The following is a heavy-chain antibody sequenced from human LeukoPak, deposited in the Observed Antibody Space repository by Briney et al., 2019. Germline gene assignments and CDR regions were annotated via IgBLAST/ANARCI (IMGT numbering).Heavy chain of an antibody. J-gene: IGHJ4*02. CDR3: AKDRGYSGYIEFDY. V-gene: IGHV3-23*01. CDR2: ISGSGGST. Sequence: GGSLRLSCAASGFTFSGYAMSWVRQAPGKGLEWVSAISGSGGSTYYAGSVKGRFTISRDNSKSTLYLQMNSLRAEDTAVYYCAKDRGYSGYIEFDYWGQGTLVTVSS. D-gene: IGHD5-12*01. CDR1: GFTFSGYA.